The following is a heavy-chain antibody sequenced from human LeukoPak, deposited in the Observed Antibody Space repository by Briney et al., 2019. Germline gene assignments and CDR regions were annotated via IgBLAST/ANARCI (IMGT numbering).Heavy chain of an antibody. CDR2: ISNSDGRT. CDR1: GFTFSTYG. CDR3: AKNFGGDCYSPIDY. V-gene: IGHV3-23*01. D-gene: IGHD2-21*02. Sequence: GGSLRLSCAASGFTFSTYGMTWVRQAPGKGLEWASAISNSDGRTYYADSVKGRFTISRDNSKNTLYLQMNSLRAEDTAVYYCAKNFGGDCYSPIDYWGQGTLLTVSS. J-gene: IGHJ4*02.